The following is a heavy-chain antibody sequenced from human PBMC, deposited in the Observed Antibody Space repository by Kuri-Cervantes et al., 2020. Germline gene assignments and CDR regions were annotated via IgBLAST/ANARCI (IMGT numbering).Heavy chain of an antibody. CDR1: GYTFTGYY. D-gene: IGHD3-10*01. J-gene: IGHJ3*01. V-gene: IGHV1-2*04. CDR2: TNPDSGGT. CDR3: ATDGGPYGSGSYPRV. Sequence: ASVKVSCKASGYTFTGYYMHWVRQAPGQGLEWMGWTNPDSGGTNYAQKFQGWVTMTRDTSISTAYMELSSLRSEDTAVYYCATDGGPYGSGSYPRVWGQGTMVTVSS.